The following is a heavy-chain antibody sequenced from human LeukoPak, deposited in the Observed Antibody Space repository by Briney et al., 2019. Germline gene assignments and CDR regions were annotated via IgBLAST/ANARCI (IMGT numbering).Heavy chain of an antibody. V-gene: IGHV4-4*02. D-gene: IGHD6-25*01. CDR2: IHQTGST. Sequence: KPSGTLSLTCAVSGGSISSSHWWSWVQQPPGKGLEGIGEIHQTGSTNYNPSLRSRGSISLDKAKNQFTLNLNSVTAADTAVYYCASSDYCRLDHWGQGILVTVSS. CDR1: GGSISSSHW. J-gene: IGHJ4*02. CDR3: ASSDYCRLDH.